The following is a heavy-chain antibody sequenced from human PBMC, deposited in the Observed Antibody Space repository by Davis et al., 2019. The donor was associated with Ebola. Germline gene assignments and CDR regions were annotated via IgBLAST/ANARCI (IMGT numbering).Heavy chain of an antibody. CDR3: AQQLGDYGGNALRY. CDR2: ISSSGDNT. V-gene: IGHV3-64D*06. Sequence: GESLMISCSASGFIFSSYAMHLVRQAPGKGLEYVSAISSSGDNTYYADSVKGRFTISRDNSKNTLYLQMSSLRAEDAAVYYCAQQLGDYGGNALRYWGQGTLVTVSS. J-gene: IGHJ4*02. CDR1: GFIFSSYA. D-gene: IGHD4-23*01.